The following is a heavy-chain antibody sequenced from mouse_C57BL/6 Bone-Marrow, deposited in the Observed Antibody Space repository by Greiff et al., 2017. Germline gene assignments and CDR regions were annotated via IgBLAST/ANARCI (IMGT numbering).Heavy chain of an antibody. J-gene: IGHJ3*01. CDR3: ARGRGYRFAY. V-gene: IGHV1-61*01. Sequence: QVQLRQPGAELVRPGSSVKLSCKASGYTFTSYWMDWVKQRPGQGLEWIGNIYPSDSETHYNQKFKDKATLTVDKSSSTAYMQLSSLTSEDSAVYYCARGRGYRFAYWGQGTLVTVSA. D-gene: IGHD2-2*01. CDR2: IYPSDSET. CDR1: GYTFTSYW.